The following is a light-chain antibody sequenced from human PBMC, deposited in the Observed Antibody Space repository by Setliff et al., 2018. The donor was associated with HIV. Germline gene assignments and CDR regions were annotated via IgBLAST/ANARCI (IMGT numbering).Light chain of an antibody. V-gene: IGLV2-14*03. J-gene: IGLJ1*01. Sequence: SALTQPASVSGSPGQSITLSCTGTSSDVGSYNFVSWNQQHPGRAPKLMIYDVTKRPSGVSDRFSGSKSGNTASLTISGLQTEDEADYYCSSYTSSSSYVFGTGTKVTVL. CDR1: SSDVGSYNF. CDR2: DVT. CDR3: SSYTSSSSYV.